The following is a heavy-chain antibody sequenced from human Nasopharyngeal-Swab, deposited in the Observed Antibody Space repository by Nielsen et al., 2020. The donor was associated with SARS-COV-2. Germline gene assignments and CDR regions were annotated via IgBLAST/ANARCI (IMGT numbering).Heavy chain of an antibody. D-gene: IGHD1-1*01. CDR2: INPNSGGT. CDR3: ARRPTRTEKDYYYGMDV. V-gene: IGHV1-2*06. J-gene: IGHJ6*02. Sequence: ARQAPGQGLEWMGRINPNSGGTNYAQKFQGRVTMTRDTSISTAYMELSRLRSDDTAVYYCARRPTRTEKDYYYGMDVWGQGTTVTVSS.